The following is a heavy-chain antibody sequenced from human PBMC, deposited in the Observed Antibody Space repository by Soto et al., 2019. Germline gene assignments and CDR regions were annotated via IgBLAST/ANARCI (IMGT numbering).Heavy chain of an antibody. D-gene: IGHD3-3*01. CDR3: ARSHEAYDFPPCFDY. CDR1: GFTFSSYA. CDR2: ISYDGSNK. Sequence: QVQLVESGGGVVQPGRSLRLSCAASGFTFSSYAMHWVRQAPGKGLEWVAVISYDGSNKYYADSVKGRFTISRDNSKNTLYLQMNSLRAEDTAVYYCARSHEAYDFPPCFDYWGQGTLVTVSS. V-gene: IGHV3-30-3*01. J-gene: IGHJ4*02.